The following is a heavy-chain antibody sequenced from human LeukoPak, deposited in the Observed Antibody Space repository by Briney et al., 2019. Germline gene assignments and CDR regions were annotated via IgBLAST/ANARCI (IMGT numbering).Heavy chain of an antibody. V-gene: IGHV4-59*01. Sequence: SETLSLTCTVSGGSISSYYWSWIRQPPGKGLEWIGYIYYSGSTNYNPSLKSRVTISVDTSKNQFSLKLSSVTAADTAVYYCARVADFWSGHVDYWGQGTLVTVSS. CDR2: IYYSGST. CDR3: ARVADFWSGHVDY. D-gene: IGHD3-3*01. CDR1: GGSISSYY. J-gene: IGHJ4*02.